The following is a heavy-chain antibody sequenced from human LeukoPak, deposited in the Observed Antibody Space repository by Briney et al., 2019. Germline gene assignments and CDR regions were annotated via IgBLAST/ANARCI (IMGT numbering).Heavy chain of an antibody. V-gene: IGHV3-15*01. CDR2: IKSKTDGGTT. CDR1: GFTFSNAW. CDR3: TTEGLWAGAFDI. D-gene: IGHD3-16*01. Sequence: GGSLRVPCAASGFTFSNAWMSWVRQAPGKGLEWVGRIKSKTDGGTTDYAAPVKGRFTISRDDSKNTLYLQMNSLKTEDTAVYYCTTEGLWAGAFDIWGQGTMVTVSS. J-gene: IGHJ3*02.